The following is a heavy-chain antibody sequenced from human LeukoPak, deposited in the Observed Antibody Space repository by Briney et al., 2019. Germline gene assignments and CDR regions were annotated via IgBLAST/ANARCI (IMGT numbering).Heavy chain of an antibody. D-gene: IGHD2-2*01. Sequence: SETLSLTCTVSGGSISSGGYYWSWIRQHPGKGLEWIGYIYYSGSTFYNPSLKSRVTISIDTSKNQFSLKLSSVTAADTAVYYCARDLGYCSSTSCRYFDYWGQGTLVTVSS. CDR2: IYYSGST. CDR1: GGSISSGGYY. J-gene: IGHJ4*02. V-gene: IGHV4-31*03. CDR3: ARDLGYCSSTSCRYFDY.